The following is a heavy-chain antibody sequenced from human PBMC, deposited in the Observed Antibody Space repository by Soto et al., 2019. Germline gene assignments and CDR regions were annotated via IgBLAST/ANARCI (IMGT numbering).Heavy chain of an antibody. D-gene: IGHD5-12*01. CDR1: GGSFSGYY. J-gene: IGHJ4*02. CDR2: INHSGST. V-gene: IGHV4-34*01. CDR3: ARGGRRDGYNWGL. Sequence: PSEILSLTCAVYGGSFSGYYWRWSRQPPGKGLEWIGEINHSGSTNYNPSLKSRVTISVDTSKNQFSLKLSSVTAADTSVYYCARGGRRDGYNWGLWGQGTLVTVSS.